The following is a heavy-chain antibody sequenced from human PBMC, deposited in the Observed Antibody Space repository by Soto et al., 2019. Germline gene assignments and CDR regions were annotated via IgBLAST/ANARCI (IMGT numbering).Heavy chain of an antibody. CDR1: GYTFTSYG. CDR2: ISAYNGNT. V-gene: IGHV1-18*01. CDR3: AGDLAYGGPFDY. J-gene: IGHJ4*02. D-gene: IGHD4-17*01. Sequence: QVQLVQSGAEVKKPGASVKVSCKASGYTFTSYGISWVRQAPGQGLEWMGWISAYNGNTNYAQKLQGRVTMTTDTSTSTANRELRSLSSDDTAVYYCAGDLAYGGPFDYWGQGTLVTVSS.